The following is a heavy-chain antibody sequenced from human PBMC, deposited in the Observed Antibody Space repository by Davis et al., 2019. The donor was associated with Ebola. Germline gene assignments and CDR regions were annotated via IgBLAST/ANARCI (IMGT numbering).Heavy chain of an antibody. Sequence: GESLKISCAASGFTFSSYAMHWVRQAPGKGLEWVAVISYDGSNKYYADSVKGRFTISRDNSKNTLYLQMNSLRAEDTAVYYCARNSGSYYYYMDVWGKGTTVTVSS. V-gene: IGHV3-30-3*01. CDR1: GFTFSSYA. J-gene: IGHJ6*03. D-gene: IGHD1-26*01. CDR2: ISYDGSNK. CDR3: ARNSGSYYYYMDV.